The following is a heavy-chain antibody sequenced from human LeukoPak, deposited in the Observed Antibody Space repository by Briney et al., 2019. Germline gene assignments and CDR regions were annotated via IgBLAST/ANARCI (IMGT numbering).Heavy chain of an antibody. CDR3: AREVTTGIASAGRVDY. J-gene: IGHJ4*02. V-gene: IGHV4-4*07. CDR2: IYTSGSN. D-gene: IGHD6-13*01. Sequence: SVTLSLTCTVSGGSISSYYWSWIRQPAGKGLEWIGRIYTSGSNNYNPSLKSRVTMAVDTSKNQFSLKLSSVTAADAAVYYCAREVTTGIASAGRVDYWGQGTLVTVS. CDR1: GGSISSYY.